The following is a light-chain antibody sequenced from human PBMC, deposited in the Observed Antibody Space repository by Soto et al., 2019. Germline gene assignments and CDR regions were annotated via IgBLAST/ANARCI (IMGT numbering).Light chain of an antibody. V-gene: IGLV2-23*03. CDR1: SSDVGSYEF. CDR3: CSYAGGSNV. Sequence: QSALTQPASVSESLGQSITISCTGTSSDVGSYEFVSWYQQYPGKAPKLMIYEGSKRPSGVSDRFSGSKSGNTASLTISGLQAEDEADYFCCSYAGGSNVFGAGTKLTVL. CDR2: EGS. J-gene: IGLJ1*01.